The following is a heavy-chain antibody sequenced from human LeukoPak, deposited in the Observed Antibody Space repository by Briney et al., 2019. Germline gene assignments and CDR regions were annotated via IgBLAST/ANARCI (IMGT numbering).Heavy chain of an antibody. J-gene: IGHJ4*02. CDR3: AKERGVVVVAATADY. CDR1: GFIFSNYA. D-gene: IGHD2-15*01. CDR2: ISGSGGST. Sequence: GGSLRLSCAASGFIFSNYAMNWVRQAPGKGLEWVSAISGSGGSTYYADSVKGRFTISRDNSKNTLYLQMNSLRAEDTAVYYCAKERGVVVVAATADYWGQGTLVTVSS. V-gene: IGHV3-23*01.